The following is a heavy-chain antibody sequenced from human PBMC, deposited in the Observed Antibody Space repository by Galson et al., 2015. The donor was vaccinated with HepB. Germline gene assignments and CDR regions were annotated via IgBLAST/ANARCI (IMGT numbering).Heavy chain of an antibody. D-gene: IGHD2-15*01. CDR1: GGTFSSYA. V-gene: IGHV1-69*10. CDR3: AREGYCSGGSCYSGDYYYYGMDV. J-gene: IGHJ6*02. CDR2: IIPILGIA. Sequence: SVKVSCKASGGTFSSYAISWVRQAPGQGLEWMGGIIPILGIANYAQKFQGRVTITADKSTSTAYMELSSLRSEDTAVYYCAREGYCSGGSCYSGDYYYYGMDVWAKGPRSPSP.